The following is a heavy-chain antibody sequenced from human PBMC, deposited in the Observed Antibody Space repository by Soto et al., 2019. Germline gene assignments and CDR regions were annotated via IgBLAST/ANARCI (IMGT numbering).Heavy chain of an antibody. CDR3: ARYVPPDFDY. D-gene: IGHD2-2*01. CDR1: GGSIGSGEPY. J-gene: IGHJ4*02. V-gene: IGHV4-31*03. CDR2: IYYSGST. Sequence: TLSLTCTVSGGSIGSGEPYWSWIRQHPGKGLEWIGYIYYSGSTYYNPSLKSRVTISLDTSKNQFSLNLTSVTAADTAVYYCARYVPPDFDYWGQGTLVTVSS.